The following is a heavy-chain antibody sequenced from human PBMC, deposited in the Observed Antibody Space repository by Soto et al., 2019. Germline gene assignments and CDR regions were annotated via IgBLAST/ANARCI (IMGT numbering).Heavy chain of an antibody. CDR2: IYYSGSS. Sequence: QVQLHESGPGLVKPSETLSLTCTVSGGSVSSGSYYWSWIRQPPGKGLEWIGYIYYSGSSNYNPSLKSRVTISVDTSKNPFSLKLSSVTAEDTAVYYFAREDYYDISDWGHGTLVTVSS. V-gene: IGHV4-61*01. CDR3: AREDYYDISD. CDR1: GGSVSSGSYY. D-gene: IGHD3-22*01. J-gene: IGHJ1*01.